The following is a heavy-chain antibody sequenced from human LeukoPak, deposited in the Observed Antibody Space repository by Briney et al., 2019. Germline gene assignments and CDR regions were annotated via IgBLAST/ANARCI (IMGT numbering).Heavy chain of an antibody. J-gene: IGHJ4*02. V-gene: IGHV1-46*01. CDR3: ARGGTLITIFGVVINRPTTFDY. D-gene: IGHD3-3*01. Sequence: ASVKVSCKASGHTFTSYYMHWVRQAPGQGLEWMGIINPSGGSTSYAQKFQGRVTMTRDTSTSTVYMELSSLRSEDTAVYYCARGGTLITIFGVVINRPTTFDYWGQGTLVTVSS. CDR2: INPSGGST. CDR1: GHTFTSYY.